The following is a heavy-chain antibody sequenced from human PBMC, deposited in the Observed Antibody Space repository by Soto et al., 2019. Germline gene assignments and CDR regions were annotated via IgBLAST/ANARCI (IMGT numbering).Heavy chain of an antibody. V-gene: IGHV4-39*02. Sequence: SETLSLTCTVSGGSISSSSYYWGWIRQPPGKGLEWIGNIHYSGSTYHNPSLKSRVTISVDTSKNHFSLKLNSVTAADTAVYYCASLGYCSGGSCYPTGYWGQGTLGTVSS. J-gene: IGHJ4*02. CDR2: IHYSGST. D-gene: IGHD2-15*01. CDR1: GGSISSSSYY. CDR3: ASLGYCSGGSCYPTGY.